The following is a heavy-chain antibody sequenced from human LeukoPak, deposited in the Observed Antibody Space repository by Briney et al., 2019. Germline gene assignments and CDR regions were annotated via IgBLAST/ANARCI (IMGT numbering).Heavy chain of an antibody. V-gene: IGHV1-2*02. D-gene: IGHD2-2*01. J-gene: IGHJ5*02. CDR2: INPNSGGT. Sequence: ASVKVSCKASRYTFTDYYMHWVRQAPGQRLKWMGWINPNSGGTNYAQKFQGRVTMTRDTSISTAYMELSRLRSDDTAVYYCARGGWSLGYCSSSSCLDWFDPWGQGTLVTVSS. CDR1: RYTFTDYY. CDR3: ARGGWSLGYCSSSSCLDWFDP.